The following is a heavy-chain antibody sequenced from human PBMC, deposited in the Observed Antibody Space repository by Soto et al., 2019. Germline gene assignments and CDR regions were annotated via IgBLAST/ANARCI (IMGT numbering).Heavy chain of an antibody. Sequence: ASVKVSCQASGDTFTSYAMHWVRQAPGQRLEWMGWINAGNGNTKYSQKFQGRVTITRATSARTAYMELSSLRSEDTAVYYCARDGDIVVVPAKNAYDIGGQGTMVTVSS. V-gene: IGHV1-3*01. CDR1: GDTFTSYA. J-gene: IGHJ3*02. D-gene: IGHD2-2*01. CDR2: INAGNGNT. CDR3: ARDGDIVVVPAKNAYDI.